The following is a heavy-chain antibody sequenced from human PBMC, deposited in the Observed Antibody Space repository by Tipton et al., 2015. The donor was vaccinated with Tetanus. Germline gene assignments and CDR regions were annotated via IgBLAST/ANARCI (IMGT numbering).Heavy chain of an antibody. CDR2: MNPNTGHA. J-gene: IGHJ4*02. CDR1: AYAFTSYD. Sequence: QLVQSGAEVKKPGASVKISCKAFAYAFTSYDLNWVRQATGQGLEWLGYMNPNTGHAGYAQKFQGRVTMTSNISITTVYMELRNLRSDDTAVYYCARGNRGSSWYLWGQGSLVTVSS. V-gene: IGHV1-8*01. CDR3: ARGNRGSSWYL. D-gene: IGHD6-13*01.